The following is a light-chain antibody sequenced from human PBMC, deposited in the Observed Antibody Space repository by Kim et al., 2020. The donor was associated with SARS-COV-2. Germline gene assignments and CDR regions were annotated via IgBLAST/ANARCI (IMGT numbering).Light chain of an antibody. CDR1: SGFIDIDY. V-gene: IGLV6-57*03. CDR3: QSFAGSAWV. CDR2: EDN. J-gene: IGLJ3*02. Sequence: GKSQTIPCTRTSGFIDIDYVQWYQQRPGSAPTTVIYEDNIRPSGVPDRFSGSIDSSCNTASLTISGLETEDEADYYCQSFAGSAWVFGGGTQLTVL.